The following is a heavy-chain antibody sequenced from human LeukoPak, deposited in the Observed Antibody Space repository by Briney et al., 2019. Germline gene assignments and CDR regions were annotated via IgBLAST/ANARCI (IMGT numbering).Heavy chain of an antibody. CDR3: ARRVEPCDY. CDR1: GFTLSSYE. V-gene: IGHV3-48*03. Sequence: GGSLRLSCAASGFTLSSYEMNWVRQAPGKGLEWVSYISSSGSTIYYADSVKGRFTISRDNAKNSLYLQMNSLRAEDTAVYYCARRVEPCDYWGQGTLVTVSS. J-gene: IGHJ4*02. D-gene: IGHD1-1*01. CDR2: ISSSGSTI.